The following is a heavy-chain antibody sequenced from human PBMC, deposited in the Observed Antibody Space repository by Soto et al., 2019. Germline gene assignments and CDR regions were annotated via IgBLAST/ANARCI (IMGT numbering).Heavy chain of an antibody. Sequence: QVQLQESGPGLVKPSQTLSLTCTVSGGSISSGGYYWNWIRQHPGKGLEGIGNIFYSGSTYYNPSLESRVIISVDTSKNQFSPQLSSVTAADTAVYYCARDLNVATPAIFDPWGQGTVVTVSS. J-gene: IGHJ5*02. CDR1: GGSISSGGYY. CDR2: IFYSGST. V-gene: IGHV4-31*03. D-gene: IGHD2-15*01. CDR3: ARDLNVATPAIFDP.